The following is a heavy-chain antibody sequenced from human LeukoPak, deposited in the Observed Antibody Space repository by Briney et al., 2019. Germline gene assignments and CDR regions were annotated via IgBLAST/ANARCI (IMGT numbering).Heavy chain of an antibody. CDR2: IYTSGST. J-gene: IGHJ3*02. D-gene: IGHD3-16*01. CDR3: ARDLNAYPKAFDI. Sequence: PSETLSLTCTVSGGSISSYYWSWIRQPAGKGVEWIGRIYTSGSTNYNPSLKSRVTMSVDTSKNRFSLKLSSVTAADTAVYYCARDLNAYPKAFDIWGQGTMVTVSS. CDR1: GGSISSYY. V-gene: IGHV4-4*07.